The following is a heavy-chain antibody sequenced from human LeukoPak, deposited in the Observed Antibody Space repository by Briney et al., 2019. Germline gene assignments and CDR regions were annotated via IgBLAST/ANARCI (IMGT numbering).Heavy chain of an antibody. CDR2: IYYSGST. J-gene: IGHJ3*02. Sequence: SETLSLTCTVSGGSISSGGYYWSWIRQHPGKGLEWIGYIYYSGSTNYNPSLKSRVTISVDTSKNQFSLKLSSVTAADTAVYYCAGTRELLDPSNDAFDIWGQGTMVTVSS. D-gene: IGHD3-10*01. CDR3: AGTRELLDPSNDAFDI. CDR1: GGSISSGGYY. V-gene: IGHV4-61*08.